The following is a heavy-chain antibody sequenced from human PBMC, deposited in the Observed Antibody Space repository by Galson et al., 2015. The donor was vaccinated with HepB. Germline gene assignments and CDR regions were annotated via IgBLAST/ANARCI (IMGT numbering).Heavy chain of an antibody. V-gene: IGHV3-48*04. CDR3: ATGLCGSGDYWTFEI. CDR2: ISTNGATI. J-gene: IGHJ3*02. D-gene: IGHD3-22*01. Sequence: SLRLSCAASGFTFSRHTMSWLRQTPGQGLQWVSYISTNGATIHYADSVKGRFTVARDNAKNTMFLQMNSLRAEDTAVYYCATGLCGSGDYWTFEIWGQGKLVTVSS. CDR1: GFTFSRHT.